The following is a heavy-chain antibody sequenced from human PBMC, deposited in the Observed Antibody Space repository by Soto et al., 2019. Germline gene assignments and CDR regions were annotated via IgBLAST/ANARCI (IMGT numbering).Heavy chain of an antibody. CDR2: IYYSGST. D-gene: IGHD4-17*01. CDR3: ARGDYGDYFFDY. V-gene: IGHV4-59*01. J-gene: IGHJ4*02. CDR1: GGSISSYY. Sequence: SETLSLTCTVSGGSISSYYWSWIRQPPGKGLEWIGYIYYSGSTNYNPSLKSRVTISVDTSKNQFSLKLSSVTAADTAVYYCARGDYGDYFFDYWGQGTLGTVSS.